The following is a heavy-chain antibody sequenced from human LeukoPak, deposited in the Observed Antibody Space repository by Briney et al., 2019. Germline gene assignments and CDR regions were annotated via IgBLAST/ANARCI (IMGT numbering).Heavy chain of an antibody. CDR1: GVSISGFY. J-gene: IGHJ4*02. CDR2: SHTGGSI. CDR3: ARRRGGFGEGEFDY. V-gene: IGHV4-4*08. D-gene: IGHD3-10*01. Sequence: PSDTLSLTCTVSGVSISGFYWNWIRQPPRKGLEWVGYSHTGGSISSNPSPNSRVAFSMDTSKNQVSLRLNSVTATDTAVYYCARRRGGFGEGEFDYWGQGIPVTVST.